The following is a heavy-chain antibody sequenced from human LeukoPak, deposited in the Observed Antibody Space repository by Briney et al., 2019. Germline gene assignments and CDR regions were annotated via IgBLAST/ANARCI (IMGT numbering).Heavy chain of an antibody. CDR2: ISDSGSAT. J-gene: IGHJ4*02. D-gene: IGHD2-21*01. V-gene: IGHV3-23*01. Sequence: GGSLRLSCAASGFTFSSYEMNWVRQAPGKGLEWVSAISDSGSATYYADSVRGRFTISRDNSKNTLHLHMNSLGAEDTAIYYCAKKIFQGWGFYFDYWGQGTLVTVSS. CDR1: GFTFSSYE. CDR3: AKKIFQGWGFYFDY.